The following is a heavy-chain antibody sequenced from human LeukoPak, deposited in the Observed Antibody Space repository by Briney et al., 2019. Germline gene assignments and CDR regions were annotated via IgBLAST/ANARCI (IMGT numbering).Heavy chain of an antibody. V-gene: IGHV3-64*01. Sequence: PGGSLRLSCAASGFTFSSYAMHWVRQAPGKGLEYVSAISSNGGSTYYANSVKGRFTISRDNSKNTLYLQMGSLRAEDMAVYYCARLLAAAHAFDIWGQGTMVTVSS. CDR2: ISSNGGST. D-gene: IGHD6-13*01. CDR3: ARLLAAAHAFDI. CDR1: GFTFSSYA. J-gene: IGHJ3*02.